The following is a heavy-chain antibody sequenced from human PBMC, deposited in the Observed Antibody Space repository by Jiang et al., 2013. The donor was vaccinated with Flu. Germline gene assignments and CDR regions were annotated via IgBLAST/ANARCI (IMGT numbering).Heavy chain of an antibody. CDR2: IYPGDSDT. Sequence: GAEVKKPGESLKISCKGSGYSFTSYWIGWVRQMPGKGLEWMGIIYPGDSDTRYSPSFQGHVTISADKSINTAYLQWSSLKASDTAIYYCARRFDYAGNGDGFDIWGQGTMVTVSS. D-gene: IGHD4-17*01. CDR3: ARRFDYAGNGDGFDI. J-gene: IGHJ3*02. V-gene: IGHV5-51*01. CDR1: GYSFTSYW.